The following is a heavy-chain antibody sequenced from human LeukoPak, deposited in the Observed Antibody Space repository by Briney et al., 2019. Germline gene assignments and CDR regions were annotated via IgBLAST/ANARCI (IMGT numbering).Heavy chain of an antibody. D-gene: IGHD2-15*01. CDR1: GYTFTSYY. Sequence: ASVKVSCKASGYTFTSYYMHWVRQAPGQGLEWMGIINPSGGSTSYAQKFQGRVTMTRDTSTSTVYMQLSSLRSEDTAAYYCARVYCSGGSCYSRAAFDYWGQGTLVTVSS. CDR2: INPSGGST. V-gene: IGHV1-46*01. CDR3: ARVYCSGGSCYSRAAFDY. J-gene: IGHJ4*02.